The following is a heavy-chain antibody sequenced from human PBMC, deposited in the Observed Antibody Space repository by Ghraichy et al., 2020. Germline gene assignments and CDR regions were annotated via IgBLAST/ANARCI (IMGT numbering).Heavy chain of an antibody. D-gene: IGHD3-3*01. CDR3: ARFLGMNDYDFWSGYYKGGWFDP. V-gene: IGHV4-30-4*01. J-gene: IGHJ5*02. CDR2: IYYSGST. Sequence: SETLSLTCTVSGGSISSGDYYWSWIRQPPGKGLEWIGYIYYSGSTYYNPSLKSRVTISVDTSKNQFSLKLSSVTAADTAVYYCARFLGMNDYDFWSGYYKGGWFDPWGQGTLVTVSS. CDR1: GGSISSGDYY.